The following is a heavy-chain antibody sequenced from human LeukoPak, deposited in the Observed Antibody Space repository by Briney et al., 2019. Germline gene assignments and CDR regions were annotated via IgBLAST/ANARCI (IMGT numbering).Heavy chain of an antibody. CDR3: ARGPGRRATKASYYFDY. D-gene: IGHD1-26*01. J-gene: IGHJ4*02. Sequence: GASVKVSCKASGYTFTSYDINWVRQATGQGLEWMGWMNPNSGNTGYAQRSQGRVTMTRNTSISTAYMELSSLRSEDTAVYYCARGPGRRATKASYYFDYWGQGTLVTVSS. CDR2: MNPNSGNT. V-gene: IGHV1-8*01. CDR1: GYTFTSYD.